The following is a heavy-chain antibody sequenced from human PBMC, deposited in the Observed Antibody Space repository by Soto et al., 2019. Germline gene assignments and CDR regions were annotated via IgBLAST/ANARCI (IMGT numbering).Heavy chain of an antibody. D-gene: IGHD3-10*01. CDR3: ARDRGADYWFDP. CDR1: GYTFTGYY. CDR2: INPNSGGT. Sequence: ASVKVSCKASGYTFTGYYMHWVRQAPGQGLEWMGWINPNSGGTNYAQKFQGWVTMTRDTSISTAYMELSSLRSEDTAVYYCARDRGADYWFDPWGQGTLVTVSS. J-gene: IGHJ5*02. V-gene: IGHV1-2*04.